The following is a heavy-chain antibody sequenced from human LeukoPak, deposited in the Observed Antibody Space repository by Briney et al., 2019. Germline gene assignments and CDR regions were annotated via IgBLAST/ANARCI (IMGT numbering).Heavy chain of an antibody. CDR1: GFTFKNYA. D-gene: IGHD3-9*01. CDR3: AKGLYYDLLTGYFH. CDR2: ISGSGGNT. V-gene: IGHV3-23*01. Sequence: LPGGSLRLSCAASGFTFKNYAWSWVRQAPGMGLEWVSSISGSGGNTYYADSVKGRFTISRDNSKNALYLQMNSLRAEDTALYYCAKGLYYDLLTGYFHWGQGTLVTVSS. J-gene: IGHJ4*02.